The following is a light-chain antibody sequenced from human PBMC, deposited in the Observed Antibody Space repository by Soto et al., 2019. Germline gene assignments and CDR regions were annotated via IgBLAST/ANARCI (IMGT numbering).Light chain of an antibody. CDR2: AAS. CDR3: QQTYTSPRT. CDR1: QSVSGY. J-gene: IGKJ1*01. Sequence: DIQMTQYPSSLSASVGDRVTITCRTSQSVSGYLNWYQQEPGKAPKLLIYAASSLQSGVPSRFSGSGSGTDFSLTISSLQPEDFATYYCQQTYTSPRTFGQGTKVDIK. V-gene: IGKV1-39*01.